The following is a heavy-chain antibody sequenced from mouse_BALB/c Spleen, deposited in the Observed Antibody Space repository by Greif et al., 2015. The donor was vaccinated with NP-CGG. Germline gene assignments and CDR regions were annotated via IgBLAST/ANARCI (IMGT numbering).Heavy chain of an antibody. V-gene: IGHV1-69*02. CDR1: GYTFTSYW. D-gene: IGHD2-3*01. CDR2: IDPSDSYT. J-gene: IGHJ3*01. Sequence: VKLQESGAELVKPGASVKLSCKASGYTFTSYWMHWVKQRPGQGLEWIGEIDPSDSYTNYNQKFKGKATLTVDKSSSTAYMQLSSLTSEDSAVYYCARAGDGYYGAWFAYWGQGTLVTVSA. CDR3: ARAGDGYYGAWFAY.